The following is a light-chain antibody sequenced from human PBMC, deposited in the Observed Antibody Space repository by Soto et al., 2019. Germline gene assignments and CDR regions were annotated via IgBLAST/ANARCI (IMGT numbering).Light chain of an antibody. V-gene: IGKV3-15*01. Sequence: EVVMTQSPATLSVSPGERATLSCRASQSVGSNFAWYQQKPGQAPRLLIYGASTRATDIPGRFSGSGSGTEFTLTISSLRSEDFAVYYCQQYNNWPRTFGQGTKVEIK. CDR2: GAS. CDR3: QQYNNWPRT. CDR1: QSVGSN. J-gene: IGKJ1*01.